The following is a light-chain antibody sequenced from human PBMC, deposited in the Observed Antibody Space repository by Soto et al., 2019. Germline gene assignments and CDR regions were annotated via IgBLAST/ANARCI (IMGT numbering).Light chain of an antibody. Sequence: QSVLTQPRSVSGSPGQSVTISCTGTSSDVGGYNYVSWYQQHPGKAPKLMISDVNKRPSGVPDRFSGSKSGNTASLTISGLQAEDEADYYCCSYAGSYTLEVFGGGTKLTVL. V-gene: IGLV2-11*01. J-gene: IGLJ2*01. CDR1: SSDVGGYNY. CDR3: CSYAGSYTLEV. CDR2: DVN.